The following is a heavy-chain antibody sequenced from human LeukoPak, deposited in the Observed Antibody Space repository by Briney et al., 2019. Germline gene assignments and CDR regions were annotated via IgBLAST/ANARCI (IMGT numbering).Heavy chain of an antibody. V-gene: IGHV4-34*01. CDR2: INHSGST. Sequence: SETLSLTCAVYGGSFSGYYWSWIRQPPGKGLEWIGEINHSGSTNYNPSLKSRVTISVDTSKNLFSLKLSSVTAADTAVYYCARKTMIVVVNWFDPWGQGTLVTVSS. CDR3: ARKTMIVVVNWFDP. CDR1: GGSFSGYY. D-gene: IGHD3-22*01. J-gene: IGHJ5*02.